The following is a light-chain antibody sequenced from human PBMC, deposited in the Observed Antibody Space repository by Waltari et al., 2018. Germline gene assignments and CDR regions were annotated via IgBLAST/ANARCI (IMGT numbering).Light chain of an antibody. CDR1: SGSVPTNYS. CDR3: VLYMGGAIL. Sequence: QTLVTQDPSISVSPGGTVPLTCGLSSGSVPTNYSTSWYQQTPGQAPRPLIYSTDTRSSGVPDRFSGSILGNKAVLTITGAQAHDEADYHCVLYMGGAILFGGGTKLTVL. J-gene: IGLJ3*02. V-gene: IGLV8-61*01. CDR2: STD.